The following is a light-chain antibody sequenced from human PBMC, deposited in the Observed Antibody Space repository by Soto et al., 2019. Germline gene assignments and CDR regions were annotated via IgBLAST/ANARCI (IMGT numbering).Light chain of an antibody. V-gene: IGKV1-33*01. CDR3: QQYDNFPLT. CDR2: VAS. CDR1: QDISNY. J-gene: IGKJ4*01. Sequence: DIQMTQSPSSLSASVGNRVTITCQASQDISNYLNWYQQKPGKAPELLIYVASNLKTGVPSRFSGSGSGTDFIFTISSLQPEDIATYYCQQYDNFPLTFGGGTKVEIK.